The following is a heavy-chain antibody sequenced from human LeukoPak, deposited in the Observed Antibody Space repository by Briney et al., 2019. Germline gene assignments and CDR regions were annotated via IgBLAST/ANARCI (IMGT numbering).Heavy chain of an antibody. V-gene: IGHV3-30*18. CDR2: ISYDGTYK. CDR3: AKDRGDYAPLDH. J-gene: IGHJ4*02. D-gene: IGHD4-17*01. Sequence: GGSLRLSCAASGFTFSRYGMHWVRQAPGKGLEWVADISYDGTYKNYADSVKGRFTISRDNSKNTLNLEMNSLRGEDTAVYYCAKDRGDYAPLDHWGQGTLVLVSS. CDR1: GFTFSRYG.